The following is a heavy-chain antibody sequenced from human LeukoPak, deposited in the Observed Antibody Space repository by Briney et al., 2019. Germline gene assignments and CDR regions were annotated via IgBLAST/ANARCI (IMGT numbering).Heavy chain of an antibody. CDR3: AKPRVWEWLATDDAFDI. D-gene: IGHD6-19*01. CDR2: ISGSAGST. CDR1: GFSFSNYA. J-gene: IGHJ3*02. V-gene: IGHV3-23*01. Sequence: PGGSLRLSCAASGFSFSNYAMTWVRQAPGKGRGWVSTISGSAGSTYYADSVKGGFTISRDNSKNTLYLQRNSLRAEDTAVYYCAKPRVWEWLATDDAFDIWGQGTMATVSS.